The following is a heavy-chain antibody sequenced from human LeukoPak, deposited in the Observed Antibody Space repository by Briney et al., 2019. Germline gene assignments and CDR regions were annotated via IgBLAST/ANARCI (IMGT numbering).Heavy chain of an antibody. J-gene: IGHJ6*02. CDR2: ISGSGGST. Sequence: GGSLRLSCAASGFTFSSYAMSWVRQAPGKGLEWVSAISGSGGSTYYADSVKGRFTISRDNSKNTLYLQMNSLRAEDTAVYYCARGTLEVLRFLEWLLGYYYGMDVWGQGTTVTVSS. CDR1: GFTFSSYA. V-gene: IGHV3-23*01. D-gene: IGHD3-3*01. CDR3: ARGTLEVLRFLEWLLGYYYGMDV.